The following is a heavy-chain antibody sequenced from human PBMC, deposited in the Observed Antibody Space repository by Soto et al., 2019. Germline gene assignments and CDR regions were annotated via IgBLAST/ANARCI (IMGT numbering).Heavy chain of an antibody. D-gene: IGHD3-22*01. CDR1: GGSISSSSYY. CDR2: IYYSGST. Sequence: SETLSLTCTGSGGSISSSSYYWGWIRQPPGKGLEWIGSIYYSGSTYYNPSLKSRVTISVDTSKNQFSLKLSSVTAADTAVYYCATHGTYYYDSSGYYPAYYYYGMDVWGQGTTVTVSS. V-gene: IGHV4-39*01. CDR3: ATHGTYYYDSSGYYPAYYYYGMDV. J-gene: IGHJ6*02.